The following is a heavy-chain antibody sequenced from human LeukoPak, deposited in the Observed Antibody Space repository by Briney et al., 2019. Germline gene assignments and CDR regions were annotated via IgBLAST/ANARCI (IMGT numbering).Heavy chain of an antibody. J-gene: IGHJ4*02. V-gene: IGHV4-34*01. CDR1: GGSFSGYY. Sequence: SEALSLTCAVYGGSFSGYYWSWIRQPPGKGLEWIGEINHSGSTNYNPSLKSRVTISVDTSKNQFSLKLSSVTAADTAVYYCARLMLSPYYFDYWGQGTLVTVSS. CDR2: INHSGST. D-gene: IGHD2-8*01. CDR3: ARLMLSPYYFDY.